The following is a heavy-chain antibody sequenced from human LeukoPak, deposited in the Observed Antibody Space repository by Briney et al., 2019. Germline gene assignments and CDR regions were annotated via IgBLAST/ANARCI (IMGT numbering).Heavy chain of an antibody. CDR3: ARDGGYGSGSYYNVGVDY. V-gene: IGHV1-18*01. D-gene: IGHD3-10*01. Sequence: ASVKVSCKASGYTFTSYGISWVRQAPGQGLEWMAWINVYNGDTYYAQKFQGRVTMTTDTSTSTDYMELRSLRADDTAVYYCARDGGYGSGSYYNVGVDYWGQGTLVTVSS. CDR2: INVYNGDT. CDR1: GYTFTSYG. J-gene: IGHJ4*02.